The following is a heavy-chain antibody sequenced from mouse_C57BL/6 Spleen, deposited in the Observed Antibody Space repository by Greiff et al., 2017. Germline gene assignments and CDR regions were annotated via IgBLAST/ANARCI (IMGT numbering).Heavy chain of an antibody. Sequence: EVQRVESGGGLVKPGGSLKLSCAASGFTFSSYAMSWVRQTPEKRLEWVATISDGGSYTYYPDNVKGRFTISRDNAKNNLYLQMSHLKSEDTAMYYCARDGGYDYDVDDWGQGTTLTVSS. J-gene: IGHJ2*01. CDR2: ISDGGSYT. D-gene: IGHD2-4*01. CDR1: GFTFSSYA. CDR3: ARDGGYDYDVDD. V-gene: IGHV5-4*01.